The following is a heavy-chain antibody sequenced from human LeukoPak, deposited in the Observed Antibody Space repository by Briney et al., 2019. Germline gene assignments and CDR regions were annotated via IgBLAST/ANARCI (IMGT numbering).Heavy chain of an antibody. V-gene: IGHV3-33*01. J-gene: IGHJ4*02. D-gene: IGHD3-9*01. CDR2: IWYDGSNK. CDR1: GFTFSSYG. CDR3: ARDNDFDWLYY. Sequence: PGRSLRLSCSASGFTFSSYGMHWVRQAPGKGLEGVAVIWYDGSNKYYAYSVKGRFTISRDNSKHTLYLQMNSLRAEDTAVYYCARDNDFDWLYYWGQGTLVTVSS.